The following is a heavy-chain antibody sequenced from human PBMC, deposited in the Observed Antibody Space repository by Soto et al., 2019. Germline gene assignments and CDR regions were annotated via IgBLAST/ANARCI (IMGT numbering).Heavy chain of an antibody. CDR1: GYAFTSYA. CDR3: ARDSDSSPSLYYYYYYGMDV. Sequence: LVKFYCKAAGYAFTSYAMHWVRQDTGQRLEWMGWINAGNGNTKYSQKFQGRVTITRDTSASTAYMELSSLRSEDTAVYYCARDSDSSPSLYYYYYYGMDVWGQGTTVTVSS. CDR2: INAGNGNT. D-gene: IGHD6-13*01. V-gene: IGHV1-3*01. J-gene: IGHJ6*02.